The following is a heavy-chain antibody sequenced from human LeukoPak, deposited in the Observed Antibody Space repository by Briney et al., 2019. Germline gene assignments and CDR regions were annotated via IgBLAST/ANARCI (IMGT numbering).Heavy chain of an antibody. D-gene: IGHD1-14*01. J-gene: IGHJ3*01. CDR1: GFTFDDYG. CDR3: ARDRFPEGNDAFDF. V-gene: IGHV3-20*04. CDR2: INWNGGST. Sequence: PGGSLRLSCAASGFTFDDYGMTWVRQAPGKGLEWVSGINWNGGSTGYADSVKGRFTISRDNAKNPLYLEMNSLRAEDTALYYCARDRFPEGNDAFDFWGQGTMVIVSS.